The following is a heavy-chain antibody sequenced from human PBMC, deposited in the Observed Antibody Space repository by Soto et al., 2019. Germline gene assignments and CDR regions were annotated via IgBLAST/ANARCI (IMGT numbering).Heavy chain of an antibody. J-gene: IGHJ6*03. V-gene: IGHV1-69*02. CDR1: GGTFSSYT. D-gene: IGHD3-10*01. Sequence: QVQLVQSGAEVKKPGFSVKVSCKASGGTFSSYTISWVRQAPGQGLEWMGRIIPILGIANYAQKFQGRVTITADKSTSTAYMELSSLRSEDTAVYYCASDYYYGSGSLSAWVYYYYMDVWGKGTTVTVSS. CDR2: IIPILGIA. CDR3: ASDYYYGSGSLSAWVYYYYMDV.